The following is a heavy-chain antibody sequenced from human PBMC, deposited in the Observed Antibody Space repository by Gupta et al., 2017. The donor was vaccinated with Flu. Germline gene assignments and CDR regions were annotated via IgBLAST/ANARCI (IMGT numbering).Heavy chain of an antibody. J-gene: IGHJ4*02. CDR1: GFTFSDYW. D-gene: IGHD3-10*01. CDR3: ARNRGWQQFDY. Sequence: EVQLVESGGGLVQPGGSLRLSCEASGFTFSDYWMDWVRQAPGKGLEWVANIKEDGGVKNYVDSVKGRFTISRDNARNSVYLQMNSLRADDTAVYYCARNRGWQQFDYWGPGALVTVSS. CDR2: IKEDGGVK. V-gene: IGHV3-7*01.